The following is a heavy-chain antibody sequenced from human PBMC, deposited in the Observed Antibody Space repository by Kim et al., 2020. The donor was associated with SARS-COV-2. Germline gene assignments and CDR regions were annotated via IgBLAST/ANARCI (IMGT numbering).Heavy chain of an antibody. CDR3: ARGLGYSYEY. Sequence: TKYYEDFVQGRVTIFRDNAKNSLFLQMNSLRDRDTAVYYCARGLGYSYEYWGQGTLVTVSS. CDR2: TK. D-gene: IGHD5-18*01. J-gene: IGHJ4*02. V-gene: IGHV3-48*02.